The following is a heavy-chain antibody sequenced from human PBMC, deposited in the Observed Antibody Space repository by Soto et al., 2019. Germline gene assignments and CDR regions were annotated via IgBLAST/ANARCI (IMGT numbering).Heavy chain of an antibody. CDR2: VIPILGMA. V-gene: IGHV1-69*02. CDR1: GCTFSSYS. J-gene: IGHJ5*02. D-gene: IGHD2-2*01. Sequence: QVQLVQSGAEVKKPGSSVKVSCEASGCTFSSYSFSWVRQAPGQGLEWMGRVIPILGMANYAQKFQGRVTITADKSTSTVYMELSSLRSEDTAVYYCARGGAVVVPGAVDRHNWFDPWGQGTLVTVSS. CDR3: ARGGAVVVPGAVDRHNWFDP.